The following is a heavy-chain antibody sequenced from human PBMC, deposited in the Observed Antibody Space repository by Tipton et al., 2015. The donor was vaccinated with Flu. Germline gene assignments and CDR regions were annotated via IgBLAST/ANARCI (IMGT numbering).Heavy chain of an antibody. CDR1: GFTFNAYN. V-gene: IGHV3-21*01. Sequence: SLRLSCVASGFTFNAYNMNWVRQAPGKGLEWVSSISSINSHIHYADSVKGRFTISRDNAKNSLYLQMDNLRAEDTAVYYCAGGSGWLITDWGQGTLVTVSS. J-gene: IGHJ4*02. D-gene: IGHD6-19*01. CDR2: ISSINSHI. CDR3: AGGSGWLITD.